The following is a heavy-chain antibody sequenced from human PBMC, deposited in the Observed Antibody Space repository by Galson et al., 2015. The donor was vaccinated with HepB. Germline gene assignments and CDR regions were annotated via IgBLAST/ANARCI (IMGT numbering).Heavy chain of an antibody. Sequence: QSGAEVKKDGESLEISCKGSGYSFTSYWIGWVRQMPGKGLEWMGIIYPGDSDTRYSPSFQGQVTISADESTSTAYLQWGSLRASDTAMYYCARLRAGDSSGYYYYYYGMDVWGQGTTVTVSS. V-gene: IGHV5-51*01. D-gene: IGHD3-22*01. J-gene: IGHJ6*02. CDR3: ARLRAGDSSGYYYYYYGMDV. CDR2: IYPGDSDT. CDR1: GYSFTSYW.